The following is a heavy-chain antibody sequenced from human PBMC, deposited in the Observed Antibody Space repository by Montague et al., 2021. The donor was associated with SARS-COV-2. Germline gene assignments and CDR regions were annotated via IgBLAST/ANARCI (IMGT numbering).Heavy chain of an antibody. CDR2: IYYSGST. CDR1: GGSISSSSYY. V-gene: IGHV4-39*01. D-gene: IGHD3-10*01. J-gene: IGHJ4*02. Sequence: SKTLSLTCTVSGGSISSSSYYWGWIRQPPGKGLEWIGSIYYSGSTYYNPSLRSRVTISVDTSKNQFSLKLSSVTAADTAVYYCARREDYYGSGSYPNWGQGTLVTVSS. CDR3: ARREDYYGSGSYPN.